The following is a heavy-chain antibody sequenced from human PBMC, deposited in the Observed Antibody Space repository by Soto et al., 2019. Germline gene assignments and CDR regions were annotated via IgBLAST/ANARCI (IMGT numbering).Heavy chain of an antibody. Sequence: SETLSFTCTVSGGSINSGDYYWTWVRQPPGKGLEWIGYIYYDGNSQHNPSLKSRVTMSIDTSKNQFSLNLSSVTAADTAVYYCARDRRWLPRGPNNWLDLWGQGTQVTVSS. CDR2: IYYDGNS. D-gene: IGHD5-12*01. CDR3: ARDRRWLPRGPNNWLDL. J-gene: IGHJ5*02. V-gene: IGHV4-30-4*01. CDR1: GGSINSGDYY.